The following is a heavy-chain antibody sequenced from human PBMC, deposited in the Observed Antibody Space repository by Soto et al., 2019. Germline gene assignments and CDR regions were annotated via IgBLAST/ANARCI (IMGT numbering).Heavy chain of an antibody. Sequence: EVQLLESGGGLVQPGGSLRLSCAASGFTFSSYAMSWVRQAPGKGLEWVSAISGSGGSTYYADSVKGRFTISRDNSKNTLYLQMNSLRAEDMAVYYCAKGIDYGDYVGYWGQGTLVTVSS. J-gene: IGHJ4*02. D-gene: IGHD4-17*01. CDR2: ISGSGGST. CDR1: GFTFSSYA. V-gene: IGHV3-23*01. CDR3: AKGIDYGDYVGY.